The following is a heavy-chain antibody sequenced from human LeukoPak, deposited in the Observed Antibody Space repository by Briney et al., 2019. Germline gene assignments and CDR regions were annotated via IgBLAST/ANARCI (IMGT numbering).Heavy chain of an antibody. CDR1: GYSFTYW. V-gene: IGHV5-51*01. J-gene: IGHJ4*02. CDR2: IYSGNSHT. CDR3: ASARHGDYVWDY. D-gene: IGHD4-17*01. Sequence: GESLKISCKGSGYSFTYWIGWVRQMPGKGLEWMGIIYSGNSHTKYSPSFQGRVTISADKSISTAYLQWSSLEASDTAMYYCASARHGDYVWDYWGQGTLVTVSS.